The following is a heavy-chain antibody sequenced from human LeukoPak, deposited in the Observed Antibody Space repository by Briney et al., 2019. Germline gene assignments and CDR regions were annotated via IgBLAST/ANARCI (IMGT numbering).Heavy chain of an antibody. CDR3: TQTVTTTRSLSDY. J-gene: IGHJ4*02. CDR1: GFTFSNAW. Sequence: GGSLRLSCAASGFTFSNAWMSWVRQAPGKGLEWVGRIKSESVGGTTDYAAPVKGRFTISRDDSKNTLYLQMNSLKTEDTAVYYCTQTVTTTRSLSDYWGQGTLVTVSS. V-gene: IGHV3-15*01. CDR2: IKSESVGGTT. D-gene: IGHD4-17*01.